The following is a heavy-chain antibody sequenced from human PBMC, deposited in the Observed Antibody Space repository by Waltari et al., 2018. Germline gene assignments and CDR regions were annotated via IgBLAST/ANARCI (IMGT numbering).Heavy chain of an antibody. D-gene: IGHD3-10*01. V-gene: IGHV1-24*01. CDR3: ATTTTMAAARGYYGMDV. CDR2: VDPEDGET. CDR1: GYTLTELS. Sequence: QVQLVQSGAEVKKPGASVKVSCKVSGYTLTELSMHWVRQAPGKGLEWIGGVDPEDGETIYAQKFQGRVTMTEDTSTDTAYMELSSLRSEDTAVYYCATTTTMAAARGYYGMDVWGQGTTVTVSS. J-gene: IGHJ6*02.